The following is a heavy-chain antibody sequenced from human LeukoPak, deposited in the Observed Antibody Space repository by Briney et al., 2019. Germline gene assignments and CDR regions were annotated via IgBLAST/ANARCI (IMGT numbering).Heavy chain of an antibody. CDR2: IYPSDSDT. CDR3: ARHRGFGDRGALAY. J-gene: IGHJ4*02. V-gene: IGHV5-51*01. CDR1: GYSFTNYR. Sequence: PGESLKISCKGSGYSFTNYRIAWVRQMPGKGLEWMGIIYPSDSDTRYSPSFQGQVTISADKSISTAYLQWSSLKASDTAIYYCARHRGFGDRGALAYWGQGTLVTVSS. D-gene: IGHD3-10*01.